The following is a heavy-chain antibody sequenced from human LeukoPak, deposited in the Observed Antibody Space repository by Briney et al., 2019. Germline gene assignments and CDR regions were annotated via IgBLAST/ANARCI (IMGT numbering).Heavy chain of an antibody. CDR3: ASTWELMIGFDY. CDR2: IYSGGST. CDR1: GFTVSSNY. Sequence: GGSLRLSCAASGFTVSSNYMSWVRQAPGKGLEWVSVIYSGGSTYYADSVKGRFTISRDNSKNTLYLQMNSLRAEDTAVYYCASTWELMIGFDYWGQGTLVTVSS. J-gene: IGHJ4*02. V-gene: IGHV3-66*01. D-gene: IGHD1-26*01.